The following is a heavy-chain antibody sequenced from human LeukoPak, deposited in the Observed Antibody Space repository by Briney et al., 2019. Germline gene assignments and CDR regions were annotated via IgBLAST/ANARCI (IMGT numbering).Heavy chain of an antibody. CDR1: GYTFTGYY. CDR3: ARVQVAARIDY. Sequence: AASVKVSCKASGYTFTGYYMHWVRQAPGQGLEWMGWINPNTGGTNYAQKFQGRVTMTRDTSISTAYVELSRLRSDDTAVYFCARVQVAARIDYWGQGTLVTVST. J-gene: IGHJ4*02. CDR2: INPNTGGT. V-gene: IGHV1-2*02. D-gene: IGHD6-6*01.